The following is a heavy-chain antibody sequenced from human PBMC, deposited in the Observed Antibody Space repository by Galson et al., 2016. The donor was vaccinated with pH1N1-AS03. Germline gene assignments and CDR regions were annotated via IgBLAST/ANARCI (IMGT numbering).Heavy chain of an antibody. CDR3: AREEGGFGSNWLQTDAFDI. CDR2: MSYEGTTT. CDR1: GFIFTHYS. J-gene: IGHJ3*02. D-gene: IGHD6-13*01. V-gene: IGHV3-30-3*01. Sequence: SLRLSCAASGFIFTHYSMHWVRQAPGKGLEWVAVMSYEGTTTYYADSVKGRFTTSGDNSKNTLYLQMNSLRTEDTALYYCAREEGGFGSNWLQTDAFDIWGQGTMVTVSS.